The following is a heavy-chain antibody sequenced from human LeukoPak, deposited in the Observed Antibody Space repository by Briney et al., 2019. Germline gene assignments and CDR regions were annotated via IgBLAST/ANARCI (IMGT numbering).Heavy chain of an antibody. CDR2: INHSGST. D-gene: IGHD1-14*01. J-gene: IGHJ4*02. CDR1: GGSFSGYY. Sequence: PSETLSLTCAVYGGSFSGYYWSWIRQPPGKGLEWIGEINHSGSTNYNPSLKSRVTISVDTSKNQFSLKLSSVTAADTAAYYCARGRPVFDYWGQGTLVTVSS. CDR3: ARGRPVFDY. V-gene: IGHV4-34*01.